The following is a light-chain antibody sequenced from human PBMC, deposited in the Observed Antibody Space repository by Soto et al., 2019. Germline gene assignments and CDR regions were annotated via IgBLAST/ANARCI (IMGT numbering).Light chain of an antibody. J-gene: IGLJ2*01. Sequence: QSFLTQPPSASGTPGQRVTIARSGSSSNIGSNTVNWYQQLPGTAPKLLIYSNNQRPSGVPDRFSGSKSGTSASLAISGLQSEDEADYYCAAWDDSLNGLVVFGGGTKVTVL. CDR2: SNN. CDR1: SSNIGSNT. CDR3: AAWDDSLNGLVV. V-gene: IGLV1-44*01.